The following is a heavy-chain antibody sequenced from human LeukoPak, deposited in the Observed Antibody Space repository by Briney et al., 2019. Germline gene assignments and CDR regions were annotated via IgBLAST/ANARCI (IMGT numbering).Heavy chain of an antibody. V-gene: IGHV3-30*03. CDR1: IHGNWQL. J-gene: IGHJ4*02. CDR2: ISYDGSNK. D-gene: IGHD6-25*01. CDR3: TRNFLSSGSGFDH. Sequence: PGGSVRLPRVCCVCIHGNWQLHGVGRAPAKGLEWVAVISYDGSNKYYADGVKGRFTITRDNSKNTLYLQMNSLRAEVSAGSYWTRNFLSSGSGFDHWGQGTLVTVSS.